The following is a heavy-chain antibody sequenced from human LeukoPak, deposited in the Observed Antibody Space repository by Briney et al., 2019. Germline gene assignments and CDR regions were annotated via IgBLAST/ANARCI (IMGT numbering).Heavy chain of an antibody. CDR2: ISYDGSNK. Sequence: GGSLRLPCAASGFTFSSYAMHWVRQSPGKGLEWVAVISYDGSNKYYADSVKGRFTISRDNSKNTLYLQMNSLRAEDTAVYYCARAGYSYGPTAPFYFDYWGQGTLVTVSS. V-gene: IGHV3-30*04. CDR1: GFTFSSYA. CDR3: ARAGYSYGPTAPFYFDY. D-gene: IGHD5-18*01. J-gene: IGHJ4*02.